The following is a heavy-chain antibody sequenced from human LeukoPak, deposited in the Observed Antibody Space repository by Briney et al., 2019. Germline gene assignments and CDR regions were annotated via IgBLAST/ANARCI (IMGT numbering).Heavy chain of an antibody. J-gene: IGHJ6*03. CDR2: IYSGGST. V-gene: IGHV3-53*01. CDR3: ARVAPGYALYYYYYMDV. CDR1: GFTFSSYA. D-gene: IGHD2-15*01. Sequence: GGSLRLSCAASGFTFSSYAMHWVRQAPGKGLEWVSVIYSGGSTYYADSVKGRFTISRDNSKNTLYLQMNSLRAEDTAVYYCARVAPGYALYYYYYMDVWGKGTTVTISS.